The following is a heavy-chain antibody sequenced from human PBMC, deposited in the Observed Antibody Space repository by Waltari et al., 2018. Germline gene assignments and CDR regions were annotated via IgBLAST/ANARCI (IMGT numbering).Heavy chain of an antibody. CDR2: LNDDGSGT. CDR1: GFTFSSYW. V-gene: IGHV3-74*01. Sequence: EVQLVESGGGLVQPGGSLSLSCAASGFTFSSYWMHWVRQAPGKGLVWVSRLNDDGSGTTYADSVKGRFSISRDNAKNTLYLQMNSLRAEDTAVYYCAREYSNSRYFDYWGPGTLVTVSS. J-gene: IGHJ4*02. D-gene: IGHD6-6*01. CDR3: AREYSNSRYFDY.